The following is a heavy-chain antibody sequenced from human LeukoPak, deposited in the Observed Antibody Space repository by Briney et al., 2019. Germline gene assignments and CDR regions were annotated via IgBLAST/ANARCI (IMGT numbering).Heavy chain of an antibody. CDR2: ISAYNGNT. CDR1: GYTFTSYG. Sequence: ASAKVSCKASGYTFTSYGISWVRQAPGQGLEWMGWISAYNGNTNYAQKLQGRVTMTTDTSTSTAYMELRSLRSDDTAVYYCAREADDSSGYYYGDYWGQGTLVTVSS. D-gene: IGHD3-22*01. CDR3: AREADDSSGYYYGDY. J-gene: IGHJ4*02. V-gene: IGHV1-18*01.